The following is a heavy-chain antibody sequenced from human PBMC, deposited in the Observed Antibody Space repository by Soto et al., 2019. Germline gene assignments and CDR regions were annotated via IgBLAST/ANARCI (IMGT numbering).Heavy chain of an antibody. J-gene: IGHJ4*02. D-gene: IGHD6-13*01. Sequence: ASVKVSCKASGYTFTSYDINWVRQATGQGLEWMGWMNPNSGNTGYAQKFQGRVTMTRNTSISTAYMELSSLRSEDTAVYYCARGPGSSWYFYGFTAYSGYYFDYWGQGTLVTVSS. CDR3: ARGPGSSWYFYGFTAYSGYYFDY. CDR1: GYTFTSYD. V-gene: IGHV1-8*01. CDR2: MNPNSGNT.